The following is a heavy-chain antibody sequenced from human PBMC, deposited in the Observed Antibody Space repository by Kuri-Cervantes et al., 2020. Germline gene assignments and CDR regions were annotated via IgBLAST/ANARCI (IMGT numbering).Heavy chain of an antibody. D-gene: IGHD6-13*01. Sequence: GESLKISCAASGFTFSSYSMNWVRQAPGKGLEWVSYISSSSSTIYYADSVKGRFTISRDNAKNSLYLQMNSLRDEDTAVYYCATLHDAYSSSWYGYYYYGMDVWGQGTTVTVSS. CDR1: GFTFSSYS. J-gene: IGHJ6*02. V-gene: IGHV3-48*02. CDR2: ISSSSSTI. CDR3: ATLHDAYSSSWYGYYYYGMDV.